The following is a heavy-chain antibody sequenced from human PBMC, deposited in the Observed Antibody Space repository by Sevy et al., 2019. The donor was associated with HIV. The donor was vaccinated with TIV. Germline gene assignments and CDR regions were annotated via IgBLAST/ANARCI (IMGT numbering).Heavy chain of an antibody. CDR1: GFTFSSYS. Sequence: GGSLRLSCAASGFTFSSYSMNWVRQAPGKGLEWVSSISSSSSYIYYEDSVKGRFTISRDNAKNSLYLQMNSLRAEDTAGYYGAREPSSRSSIIAADNWFDPWGQGTLVTVSS. CDR2: ISSSSSYI. D-gene: IGHD6-13*01. V-gene: IGHV3-21*01. J-gene: IGHJ5*02. CDR3: AREPSSRSSIIAADNWFDP.